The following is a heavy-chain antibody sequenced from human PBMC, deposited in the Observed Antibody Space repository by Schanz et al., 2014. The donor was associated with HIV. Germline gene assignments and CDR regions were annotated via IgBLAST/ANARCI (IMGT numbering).Heavy chain of an antibody. CDR2: INSDGSSR. CDR3: ARGQPLVQRWFDP. D-gene: IGHD6-13*01. CDR1: GFTFSSYW. V-gene: IGHV3-74*01. J-gene: IGHJ5*02. Sequence: EVQLVESGGGLVQPGGSLRLSCAASGFTFSSYWMHWVRQAPGKGLVWVSRINSDGSSRSYADSVKGRFTISRDNAKNTLYLQMNSLTAEDTAVYYCARGQPLVQRWFDPWGQGTLVTVSS.